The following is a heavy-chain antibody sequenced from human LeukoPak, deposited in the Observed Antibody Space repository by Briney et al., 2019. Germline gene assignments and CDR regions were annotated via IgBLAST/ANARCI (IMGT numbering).Heavy chain of an antibody. CDR2: ISGSGGST. J-gene: IGHJ6*03. D-gene: IGHD3-22*01. V-gene: IGHV3-23*01. CDR1: GFTFSSYA. CDR3: ATGITMIFPDYYYYYMDV. Sequence: PGGSLRLSCAASGFTFSSYAMSWVRQAPGKGLEWVSAISGSGGSTYYADSVKGRFTISRDNSKNTLYLQMNSLRAEDTAVYYCATGITMIFPDYYYYYMDVWGKGTTVTVSS.